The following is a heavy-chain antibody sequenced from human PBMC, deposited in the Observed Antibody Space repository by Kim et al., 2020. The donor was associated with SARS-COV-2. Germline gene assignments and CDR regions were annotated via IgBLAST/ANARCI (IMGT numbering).Heavy chain of an antibody. CDR2: ISGSGGST. CDR1: GFTFSSYA. Sequence: GGSLRLSCAASGFTFSSYAMSWVRQAPGKGLEWVSAISGSGGSTYYADSVKGRFTISRDNSKNTLYLQMNSLRAEDTAVYYCAKDYIVVVTGPDAFDIWGQGTMVTVSS. V-gene: IGHV3-23*01. J-gene: IGHJ3*02. CDR3: AKDYIVVVTGPDAFDI. D-gene: IGHD2-21*02.